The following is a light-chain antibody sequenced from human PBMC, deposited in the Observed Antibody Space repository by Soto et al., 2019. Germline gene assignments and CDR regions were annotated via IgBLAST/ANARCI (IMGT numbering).Light chain of an antibody. Sequence: DIQMPQSPSSLSASVGDRVTITCRASQSISSYLNWYQQKPGKAPKLLIYAASSLQSGVPSRFSGSGSGTDFTLTITRLEPEDFAVYYCQQYGSSPRTFGQGTRLAIK. CDR2: AAS. J-gene: IGKJ5*01. CDR3: QQYGSSPRT. V-gene: IGKV1-39*01. CDR1: QSISSY.